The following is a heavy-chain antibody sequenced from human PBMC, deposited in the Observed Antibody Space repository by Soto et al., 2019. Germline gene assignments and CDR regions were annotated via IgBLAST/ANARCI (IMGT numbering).Heavy chain of an antibody. V-gene: IGHV3-30-3*01. CDR1: GFTFSTYA. CDR3: GRDFYGVGIYGQDGPPAPDS. CDR2: ISSDGTHK. J-gene: IGHJ4*02. Sequence: QVQLVESGGGVVQPGRSLRLSCAASGFTFSTYAMHWVRQAPGKGLEWGAVISSDGTHKYYAEAVKGRFSISRDNSKNTFDVQNNSLRTEETAVYYCGRDFYGVGIYGQDGPPAPDSWGQGTLVTVSS. D-gene: IGHD3-10*01.